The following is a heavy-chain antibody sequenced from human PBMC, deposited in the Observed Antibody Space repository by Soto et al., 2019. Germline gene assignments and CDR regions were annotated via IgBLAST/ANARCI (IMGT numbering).Heavy chain of an antibody. CDR1: GGSISSSSYY. Sequence: QLQLQESGPGLVKPSETLSLTCTVSGGSISSSSYYWGWIRQPPGKGLEWIGSIYYSGSTYYNPSLKRRVTISVDTSHNPFSLQLSSVTAADTAVYYCARHQSHSSSYVDPWGQGTLVTVSS. CDR2: IYYSGST. D-gene: IGHD6-13*01. CDR3: ARHQSHSSSYVDP. J-gene: IGHJ5*02. V-gene: IGHV4-39*01.